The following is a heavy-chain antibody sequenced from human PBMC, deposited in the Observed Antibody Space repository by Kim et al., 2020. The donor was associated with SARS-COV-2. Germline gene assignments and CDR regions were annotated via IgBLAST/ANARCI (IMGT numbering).Heavy chain of an antibody. CDR2: IDPSDSYT. V-gene: IGHV5-10-1*01. CDR1: GYSFTSYW. CDR3: AMPGIAAP. Sequence: GESLKIFCKGSGYSFTSYWISWVRQMPGKGLEWMGRIDPSDSYTNYSPSFQGHVNISADKSISTAYLQWGSLKASETALYYCAMPGIAAPWGQGTLVTVSS. D-gene: IGHD6-13*01. J-gene: IGHJ4*02.